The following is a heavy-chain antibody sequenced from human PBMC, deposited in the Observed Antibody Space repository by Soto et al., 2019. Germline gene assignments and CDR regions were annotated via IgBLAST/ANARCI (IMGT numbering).Heavy chain of an antibody. D-gene: IGHD3-16*01. CDR1: GGTFSSYA. Sequence: QVQLVQSGAEVKKPGSSVKVSCKASGGTFSSYAISWVRQAPGQELEWMGGIIPIFGTANYAQKLQGRVTITADESTSTAYMELSSLRSEDTAVYYCARDLLPSGGGPLDYWGQGTLVTVSS. J-gene: IGHJ4*02. CDR3: ARDLLPSGGGPLDY. V-gene: IGHV1-69*01. CDR2: IIPIFGTA.